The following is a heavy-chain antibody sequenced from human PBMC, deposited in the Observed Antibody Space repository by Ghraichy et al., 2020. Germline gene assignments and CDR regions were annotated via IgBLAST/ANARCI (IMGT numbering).Heavy chain of an antibody. CDR3: ATNSAWNYGY. J-gene: IGHJ4*02. V-gene: IGHV3-7*01. CDR2: INRDGNDK. D-gene: IGHD1-7*01. Sequence: GGSLRLSCAASEFTFSSHWMSWVRQAPGKGLEWVANINRDGNDKYYMGSVRGRFTISRDNAKNSLYLQMNSLRAEDTAVYHCATNSAWNYGYWGQGTLVTVSS. CDR1: EFTFSSHW.